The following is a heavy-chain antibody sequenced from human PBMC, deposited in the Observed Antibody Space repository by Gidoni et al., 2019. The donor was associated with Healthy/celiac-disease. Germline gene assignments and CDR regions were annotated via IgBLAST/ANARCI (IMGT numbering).Heavy chain of an antibody. Sequence: QLQLQESGPGLVKPSETLSLTCTVSGGSISSSSYYWGWIRQPPGKGLEWIGSIYYSGSTYYNPSIKSRVTISVDTSKNQFSLKLSSVTAADTAVYYCARRDVRDGYCSSTSCSPRFAFDIWGQGTMVTVSS. CDR2: IYYSGST. CDR1: GGSISSSSYY. CDR3: ARRDVRDGYCSSTSCSPRFAFDI. J-gene: IGHJ3*02. D-gene: IGHD2-2*03. V-gene: IGHV4-39*01.